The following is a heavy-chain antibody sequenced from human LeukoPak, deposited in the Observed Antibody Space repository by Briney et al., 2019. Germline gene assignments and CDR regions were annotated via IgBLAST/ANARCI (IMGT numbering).Heavy chain of an antibody. CDR3: AKYNDSSGYYIRSPFDY. Sequence: GGSLRLSCAASGFTFSSYAMSWVRQAPGNRLEWVSAISGSGGSTYYADSVKGRFTISRDNSKNTLYLQMNSLRAEDTAVYYCAKYNDSSGYYIRSPFDYWGQGTLVTVSS. J-gene: IGHJ4*02. CDR2: ISGSGGST. D-gene: IGHD3-22*01. V-gene: IGHV3-23*01. CDR1: GFTFSSYA.